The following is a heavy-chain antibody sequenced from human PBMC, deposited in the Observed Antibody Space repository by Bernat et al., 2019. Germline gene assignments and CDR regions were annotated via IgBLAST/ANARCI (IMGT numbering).Heavy chain of an antibody. CDR1: GFTVSSNY. CDR2: IYSGGST. D-gene: IGHD5-24*01. Sequence: EVQLVESGGGLVQPGGSLRLSCAASGFTVSSNYMSWVRQAPGKGLEWVSVIYSGGSTYYADSVKGRFTISRHNSKNTLYLQMNSLRDEDTAVYYCARGQGGWLQNYYFDYWDQGTLVTVSS. CDR3: ARGQGGWLQNYYFDY. V-gene: IGHV3-53*04. J-gene: IGHJ4*02.